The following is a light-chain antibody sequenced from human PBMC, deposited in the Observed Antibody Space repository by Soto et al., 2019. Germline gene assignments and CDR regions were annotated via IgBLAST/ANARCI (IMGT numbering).Light chain of an antibody. J-gene: IGKJ2*01. CDR2: GAS. CDR3: QQYHNWPPQYT. V-gene: IGKV3-15*01. CDR1: QSVASN. Sequence: EIVMTQSPASLSVSPGDGATLSCRASQSVASNVAWYQQKPGQGPRLLIHGASTRAVGVPARFSASGSGTDFALTIRSLQSEDFAVDYCQQYHNWPPQYTFGQGTKLQIK.